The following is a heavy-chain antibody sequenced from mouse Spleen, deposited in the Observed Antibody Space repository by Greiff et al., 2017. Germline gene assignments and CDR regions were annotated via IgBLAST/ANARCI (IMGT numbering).Heavy chain of an antibody. Sequence: DVKLVESGGGLVQPGGSRKLSCAASGFTFSSFGMHWVRQAPEKGLEWVAYISSGSCTIYYADTVKGRFTISRDNPKNTLFLQMTSLRSEDTAMYYYERSRDLYWYFDDWGEGTTVTVSS. J-gene: IGHJ1*01. V-gene: IGHV5-17*02. CDR2: ISSGSCTI. CDR1: GFTFSSFG. CDR3: ERSRDLYWYFDD.